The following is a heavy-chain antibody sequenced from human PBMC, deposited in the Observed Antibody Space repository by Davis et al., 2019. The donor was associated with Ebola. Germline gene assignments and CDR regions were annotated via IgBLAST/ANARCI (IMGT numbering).Heavy chain of an antibody. Sequence: GESLKISCTASGFSFSEYGMYWFRQAPGKGLEWLSYIGGFSDHINYEDSLEGRFTISRDNAKDSLFLNINGLRQDDTAVYYCARRIKGDGRGGVDVWGQGTSVTVSS. CDR3: ARRIKGDGRGGVDV. D-gene: IGHD3-10*02. V-gene: IGHV3-48*02. CDR1: GFSFSEYG. J-gene: IGHJ6*02. CDR2: IGGFSDHI.